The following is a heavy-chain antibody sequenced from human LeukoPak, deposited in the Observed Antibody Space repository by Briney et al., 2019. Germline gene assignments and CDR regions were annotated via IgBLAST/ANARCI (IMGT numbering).Heavy chain of an antibody. CDR2: ISGSGGST. CDR3: ARWVSQVPVVPAAIGFDY. J-gene: IGHJ4*02. V-gene: IGHV3-23*01. D-gene: IGHD2-2*02. Sequence: GGSLRLSCAASGFTFSSYAMSWVRQAPGKGLEWVSAISGSGGSTYYADSVKGRFTISRDNSKNTLYLQMNSLRAEDTAVYYCARWVSQVPVVPAAIGFDYWGQGALVTVSS. CDR1: GFTFSSYA.